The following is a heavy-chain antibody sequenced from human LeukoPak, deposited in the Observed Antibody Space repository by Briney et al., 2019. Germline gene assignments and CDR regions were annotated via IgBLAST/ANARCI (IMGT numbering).Heavy chain of an antibody. CDR3: ARVRLSPRWFDP. CDR2: IYYSGST. J-gene: IGHJ5*02. V-gene: IGHV4-30-4*01. Sequence: SETLSLTCTVSGGSISSYYWSWIRQPPGKGLEWIGYIYYSGSTYYNPSLKSRVTISVDTSKNQFSLKLSSVTAADTAVYYCARVRLSPRWFDPWGQGTLVTVSS. CDR1: GGSISSYY. D-gene: IGHD3-16*02.